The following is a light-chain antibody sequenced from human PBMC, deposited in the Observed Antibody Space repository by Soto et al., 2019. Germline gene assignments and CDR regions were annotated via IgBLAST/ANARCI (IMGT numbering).Light chain of an antibody. Sequence: QSALTQPASVSGSPGQSITISCTGTSSDVGGYNYVSWYQQHPGKAPKLMIYEVSKWPSGVSNRFSGSKSGNTASLTISGLQAYDEANYYCSSYTSIGTVLFGGGTKVTVL. CDR1: SSDVGGYNY. J-gene: IGLJ2*01. V-gene: IGLV2-14*01. CDR2: EVS. CDR3: SSYTSIGTVL.